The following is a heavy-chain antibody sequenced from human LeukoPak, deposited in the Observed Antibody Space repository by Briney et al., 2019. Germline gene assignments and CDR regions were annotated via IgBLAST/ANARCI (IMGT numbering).Heavy chain of an antibody. CDR3: ARAYNWKGAFDI. CDR2: ISYDGSNK. V-gene: IGHV3-30*19. Sequence: GGSLRLSCAASGFTFSSYGMHWVRQAPGKGLEWVAVISYDGSNKYYADSVKGRFTISRDNSKNTLYLQMSSLRAEDTAVYYCARAYNWKGAFDIWGQGTMVTVSS. J-gene: IGHJ3*02. CDR1: GFTFSSYG. D-gene: IGHD1-20*01.